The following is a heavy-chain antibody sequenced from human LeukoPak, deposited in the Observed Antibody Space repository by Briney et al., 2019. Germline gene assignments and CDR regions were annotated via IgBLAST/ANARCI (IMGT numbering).Heavy chain of an antibody. CDR1: GVSFSGYY. V-gene: IGHV4-34*01. Sequence: SETLSLTCAVYGVSFSGYYWSWLRQPPGKGLEWIGEINHSGSTNYNPSLKSRVTISVDTSKNQFPLKLSSVTAADTAVYYCARRAFDIWGQGTMVTVSS. J-gene: IGHJ3*02. CDR3: ARRAFDI. CDR2: INHSGST.